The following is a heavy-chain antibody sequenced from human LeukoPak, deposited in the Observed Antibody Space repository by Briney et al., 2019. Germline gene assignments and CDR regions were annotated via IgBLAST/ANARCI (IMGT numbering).Heavy chain of an antibody. CDR2: IYYSGTT. Sequence: SETLSLTRTVSGGSISTYYWSWIRQPPGKGLEWIGYIYYSGTTNYNPSLKSRVTISVDTSKNQFSLNLSSVTAADTAVYYCARRSPGYSYSIDSWGQGTLVTVSS. CDR3: ARRSPGYSYSIDS. V-gene: IGHV4-59*08. J-gene: IGHJ4*02. D-gene: IGHD5-18*01. CDR1: GGSISTYY.